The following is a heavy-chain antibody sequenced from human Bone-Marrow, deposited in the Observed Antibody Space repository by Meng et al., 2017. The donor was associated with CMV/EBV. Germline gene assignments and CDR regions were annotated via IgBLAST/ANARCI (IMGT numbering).Heavy chain of an antibody. D-gene: IGHD3-10*01. J-gene: IGHJ3*02. CDR1: GFRFEDYA. V-gene: IGHV3-9*01. Sequence: SLKIPCAASGFRFEDYAMHWVRQAPGNGLEWVSGICWNSANIGYADSVMGRFTLSRDNAKNSLHLQMNSLRAEDTALYYCAKDIMDGSGSNYKPDAFDIWGQGTMVTVSS. CDR3: AKDIMDGSGSNYKPDAFDI. CDR2: ICWNSANI.